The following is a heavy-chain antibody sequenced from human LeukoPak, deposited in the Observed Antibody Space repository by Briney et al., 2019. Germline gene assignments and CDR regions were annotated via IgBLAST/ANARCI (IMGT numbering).Heavy chain of an antibody. CDR3: AGGPLCSSTSCYVIDY. Sequence: ASVKVSCKASGGTFSSYAISWVRQAPGQGLEWMGRIIPIFGTADYAQKFQGRVTITTDESTSTAYMELSSLRSEDTAVYYCAGGPLCSSTSCYVIDYWGQGTLVTVSS. CDR1: GGTFSSYA. J-gene: IGHJ4*02. CDR2: IIPIFGTA. D-gene: IGHD2-2*01. V-gene: IGHV1-69*05.